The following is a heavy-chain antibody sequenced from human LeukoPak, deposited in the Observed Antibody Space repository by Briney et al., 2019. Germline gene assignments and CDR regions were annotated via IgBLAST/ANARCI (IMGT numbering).Heavy chain of an antibody. Sequence: TSETLSLTCAVYGVSFSGYYWSWIRQPPGKGLEWIGEINHSGSTNYNPSLKSRVTISVDTSKNQFSLKLSSVTAADTAVYYCARRYGSGSYPTDWGQGTLVTVSS. CDR2: INHSGST. D-gene: IGHD3-10*01. CDR3: ARRYGSGSYPTD. CDR1: GVSFSGYY. V-gene: IGHV4-34*01. J-gene: IGHJ4*02.